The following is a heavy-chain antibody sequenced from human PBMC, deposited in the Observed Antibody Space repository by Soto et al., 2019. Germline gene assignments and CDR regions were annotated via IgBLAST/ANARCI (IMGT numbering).Heavy chain of an antibody. CDR1: GFTFSSYA. Sequence: PGVSLRLSFAASGFTFSSYAMSWVRQAPGKGLEWVSAFSGSGGSTYYADSVKGRFTISRDNSKNTLYLQMNSLRAEDTAVYYCAKCTIESSSWYLDYWGQGTLVTVSS. CDR2: FSGSGGST. D-gene: IGHD6-13*01. J-gene: IGHJ4*02. V-gene: IGHV3-23*01. CDR3: AKCTIESSSWYLDY.